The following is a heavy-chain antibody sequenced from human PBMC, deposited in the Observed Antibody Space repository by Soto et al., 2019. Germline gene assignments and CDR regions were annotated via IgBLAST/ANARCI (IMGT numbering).Heavy chain of an antibody. V-gene: IGHV4-31*03. J-gene: IGHJ3*02. D-gene: IGHD2-21*02. Sequence: SETLSLTCTVSGGSISSGGYYWSWIRQHPGKGLEWIGYIYYSGSTYYNPSLKSRVTISVDTSKNQFSLKLSSVTAADTAVYYCARACGGDCFKDDAFDIWGQGTMVTVSS. CDR2: IYYSGST. CDR3: ARACGGDCFKDDAFDI. CDR1: GGSISSGGYY.